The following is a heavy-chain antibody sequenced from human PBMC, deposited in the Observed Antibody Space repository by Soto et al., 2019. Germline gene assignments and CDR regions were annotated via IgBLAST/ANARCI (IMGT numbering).Heavy chain of an antibody. CDR3: TTDTLYDYGDYADAFDI. V-gene: IGHV3-15*01. CDR2: IKSKTDGGTT. J-gene: IGHJ3*02. Sequence: GWSLRLSCAASGFTFSNAWMSWVRQAPGKGLEWVGRIKSKTDGGTTDYAAPVKGRFTISRDDSKNTLYLQMNSLKTEDTAVYYCTTDTLYDYGDYADAFDIWGQGTMVTVSS. D-gene: IGHD4-17*01. CDR1: GFTFSNAW.